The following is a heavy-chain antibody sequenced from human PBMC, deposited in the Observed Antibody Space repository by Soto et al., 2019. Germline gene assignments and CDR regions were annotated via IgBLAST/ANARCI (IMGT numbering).Heavy chain of an antibody. CDR3: ARQIYDSDTGPNFQYYFDS. CDR2: IDPSDSQT. Sequence: VESLRISCQGSGYRFAGYWITWVRQPTGKGLEWMGRIDPSDSQTYYSPSFRGHVTISATKSITTVFLQWSSLRASDTAMYYCARQIYDSDTGPNFQYYFDSWGQGTPVTVSA. V-gene: IGHV5-10-1*01. D-gene: IGHD3-22*01. CDR1: GYRFAGYW. J-gene: IGHJ4*02.